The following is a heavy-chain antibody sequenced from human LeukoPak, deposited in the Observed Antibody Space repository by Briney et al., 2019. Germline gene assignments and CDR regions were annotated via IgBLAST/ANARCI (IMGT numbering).Heavy chain of an antibody. CDR1: GYTFTSYD. D-gene: IGHD1-26*01. CDR2: MNPNSGNT. CDR3: ARGFGWEIHSDYFDY. V-gene: IGHV1-8*03. J-gene: IGHJ4*02. Sequence: ASVKVSCKASGYTFTSYDINWVRQATGQGLEWMGWMNPNSGNTGYAHKFQGRVTITRNTSISTAYMELSSLRSEDTAVYYCARGFGWEIHSDYFDYWGQGTLVTVSS.